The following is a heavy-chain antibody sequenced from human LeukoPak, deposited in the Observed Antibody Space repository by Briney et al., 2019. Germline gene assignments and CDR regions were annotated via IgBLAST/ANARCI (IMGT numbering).Heavy chain of an antibody. V-gene: IGHV3-48*01. Sequence: GGSLRLSSAASGFTFSSYSMNWVRQAPGKGLEWVSYISSSSGTIYYADSVKGRFTISRDNAKNSLYLQVNSLRPEDTAVYYCARGLNSGVGPAAYWGQGTLVTVSS. CDR3: ARGLNSGVGPAAY. CDR1: GFTFSSYS. CDR2: ISSSSGTI. J-gene: IGHJ4*02. D-gene: IGHD6-13*01.